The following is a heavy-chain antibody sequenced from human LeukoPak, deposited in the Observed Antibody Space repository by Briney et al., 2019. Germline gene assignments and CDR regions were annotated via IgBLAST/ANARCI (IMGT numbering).Heavy chain of an antibody. CDR2: IYHSGST. J-gene: IGHJ4*02. CDR3: ARDQGRSGSYLDY. CDR1: GGSFSGYY. D-gene: IGHD1-26*01. Sequence: PSETLSLTCAVYGGSFSGYYWSWIRKPPGKGLEWIGYIYHSGSTYYNPSLKSRVTISVDRSKNQFSLKLSSVTAADTAVYYCARDQGRSGSYLDYWGQGTLVTVSS. V-gene: IGHV4-34*01.